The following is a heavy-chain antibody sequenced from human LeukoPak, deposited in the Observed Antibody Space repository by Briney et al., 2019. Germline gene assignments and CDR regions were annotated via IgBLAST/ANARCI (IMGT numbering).Heavy chain of an antibody. V-gene: IGHV4-59*11. J-gene: IGHJ6*03. CDR3: GREALGYFSYYYMDV. CDR2: ISNSGST. CDR1: GGSISSHY. Sequence: PSETLSLTCTVSGGSISSHYWTWIRQSPVKGLEWIGDISNSGSTSYNPSLKSRVTISIDTSKNQFSLKLSSVTAADTGVYYCGREALGYFSYYYMDVWGKGTTVPVSS.